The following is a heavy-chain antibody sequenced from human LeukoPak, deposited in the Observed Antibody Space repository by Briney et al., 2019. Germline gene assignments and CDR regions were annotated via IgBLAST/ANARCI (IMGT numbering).Heavy chain of an antibody. CDR3: ALTPDYYGSGSFDY. J-gene: IGHJ4*02. CDR1: GFTFSTYA. Sequence: GGSLRLSCAASGFTFSTYAMIWVRQAPGKGLEWVADIKQDGSEKYYVDSVKGRFTISRDNAKNSLYLQMNNLRAEDTAVYYCALTPDYYGSGSFDYWGQGTLVTVSS. V-gene: IGHV3-7*01. CDR2: IKQDGSEK. D-gene: IGHD3-10*01.